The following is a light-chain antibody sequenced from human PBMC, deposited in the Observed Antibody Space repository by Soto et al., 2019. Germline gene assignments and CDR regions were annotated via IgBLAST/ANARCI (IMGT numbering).Light chain of an antibody. J-gene: IGKJ2*01. CDR2: AAS. V-gene: IGKV1-39*01. Sequence: DIQMTQSPSSLSASVGDRVTITCRASQTISTYLNWYQQNPGKAPKLLIYAASTLQSGVPSRFSGSGSGTDYTLTISSLQPIYFATCSSQLSHLISYTFGQGTKLEIK. CDR3: QLSHLISYT. CDR1: QTISTY.